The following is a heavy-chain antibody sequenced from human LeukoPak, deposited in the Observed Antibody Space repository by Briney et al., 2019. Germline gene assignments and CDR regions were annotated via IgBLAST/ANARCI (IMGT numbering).Heavy chain of an antibody. V-gene: IGHV3-30*02. Sequence: GGSLRLSCAASGFTFSSYGMHWVRQAPGKGLEWVAFIRYDGSNKYYADSVKGRFTISRDNSKNTLYLQMNSLRAEDTAVYYCAKPHDYGDYEIGGIVDYWGQGTLVTVSS. CDR1: GFTFSSYG. CDR2: IRYDGSNK. CDR3: AKPHDYGDYEIGGIVDY. D-gene: IGHD4-17*01. J-gene: IGHJ4*02.